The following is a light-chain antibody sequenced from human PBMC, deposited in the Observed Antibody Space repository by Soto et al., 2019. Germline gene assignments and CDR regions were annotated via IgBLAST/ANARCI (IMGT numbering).Light chain of an antibody. J-gene: IGLJ1*01. CDR1: SSDVGGYNY. V-gene: IGLV2-14*01. CDR3: SSYTSSSTYV. Sequence: LSQPASVCGSPGQSITISCTGTSSDVGGYNYVSWYQQHPGKAPKLMIYEVSNRPSGVSNRFSGSKSGNTASLTISGLQAEDEADYYCSSYTSSSTYVFGTGTKVTV. CDR2: EVS.